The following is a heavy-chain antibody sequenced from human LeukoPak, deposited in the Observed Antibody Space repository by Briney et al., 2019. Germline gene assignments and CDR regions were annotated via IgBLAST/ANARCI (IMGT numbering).Heavy chain of an antibody. Sequence: GGSLKLSCAASGFTFSGSAMHWVRQASGKGLEWVGRIRSKANSYATAYAASVKGRVTISRDDSKNTAYLQMNSLKTEDTAVYYCTKAVAEKKNWFDPWGQGTLVTVSS. V-gene: IGHV3-73*01. CDR2: IRSKANSYAT. CDR3: TKAVAEKKNWFDP. CDR1: GFTFSGSA. D-gene: IGHD6-19*01. J-gene: IGHJ5*02.